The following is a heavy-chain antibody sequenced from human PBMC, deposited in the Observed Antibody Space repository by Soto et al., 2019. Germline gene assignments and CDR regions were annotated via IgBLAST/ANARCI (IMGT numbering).Heavy chain of an antibody. J-gene: IGHJ4*02. CDR3: TKANRYCSGANCFTFDY. D-gene: IGHD2-15*01. CDR2: FSSSGGVT. V-gene: IGHV3-23*01. CDR1: GFTFSSYA. Sequence: GGSLRLSCAASGFTFSSYAMSWVRQAPGKGLEWVSTFSSSGGVTYYADSVKGRFTISRDNSKNTLYLQMNSLRAEDTAVYYCTKANRYCSGANCFTFDYWGLGTLVTVS.